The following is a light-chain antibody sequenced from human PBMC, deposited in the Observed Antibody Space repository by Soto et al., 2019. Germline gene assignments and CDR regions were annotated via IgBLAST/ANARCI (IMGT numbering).Light chain of an antibody. CDR1: QSVSSSY. Sequence: EIELTQSPGTLSLSPGERATLSCRASQSVSSSYLAWYQQKPGQAPRLLIYGASTRSTGIPDRFSGSGSGTDFTLIISRLVPEDVAVYYCQQYGSSPAVTFGQGTKLEIK. CDR3: QQYGSSPAVT. V-gene: IGKV3-20*01. CDR2: GAS. J-gene: IGKJ2*01.